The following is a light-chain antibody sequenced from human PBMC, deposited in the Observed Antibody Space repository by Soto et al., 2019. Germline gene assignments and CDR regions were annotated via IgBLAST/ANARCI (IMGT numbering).Light chain of an antibody. CDR1: SSDVGGYSS. CDR3: ISYAGSNNYV. V-gene: IGLV2-8*01. CDR2: EVS. Sequence: QSVLTQPPSASGSPGQSVTISCTGTSSDVGGYSSVAWFQHHPGKAPKLMIYEVSKRPSGVPDRFSGSKSGNTASLTVSGLQAEDEADYYCISYAGSNNYVFGTGTRSPS. J-gene: IGLJ1*01.